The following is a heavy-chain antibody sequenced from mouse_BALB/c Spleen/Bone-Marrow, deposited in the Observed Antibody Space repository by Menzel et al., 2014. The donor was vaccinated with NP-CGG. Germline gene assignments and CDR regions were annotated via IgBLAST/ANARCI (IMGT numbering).Heavy chain of an antibody. V-gene: IGHV1S56*01. J-gene: IGHJ1*01. CDR3: VRSRLRDWYFDV. CDR1: GNTFTSYD. CDR2: IFPGDSTT. Sequence: QVQLQQSGVELVKPGASVKLSCKASGNTFTSYDINWVRQRPEQGLEWIGWIFPGDSTTKYNEKFKGKATLTTDKSPSTVHMQLSRLTSEDSAVYFCVRSRLRDWYFDVWGAGTTVTISS. D-gene: IGHD1-2*01.